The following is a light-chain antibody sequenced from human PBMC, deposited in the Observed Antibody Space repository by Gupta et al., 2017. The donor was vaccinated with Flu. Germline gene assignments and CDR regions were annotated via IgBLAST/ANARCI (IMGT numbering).Light chain of an antibody. CDR2: KGS. CDR1: QSRGHSDGNNY. J-gene: IGKJ2*01. Sequence: VTLGKPASNSCRASQSRGHSDGNNYLNWFQQSPGQSPRRLIYKGSNRDSSVPDRFSGRGSGTDFTLKISRGEAEDVGVYYSRQSEHWLYTFGQGTKMEIK. CDR3: RQSEHWLYT. V-gene: IGKV2-30*02.